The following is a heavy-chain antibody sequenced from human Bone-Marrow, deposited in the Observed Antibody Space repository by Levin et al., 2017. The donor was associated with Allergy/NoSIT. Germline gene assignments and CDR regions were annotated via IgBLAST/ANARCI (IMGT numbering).Heavy chain of an antibody. J-gene: IGHJ4*02. CDR3: ARAEAVADIFFDY. V-gene: IGHV3-21*01. CDR2: ISSSSSYI. CDR1: GFTFSSYS. Sequence: PGGSLRLSCAASGFTFSSYSMNWVRQAPGKGLEWVSSISSSSSYIYYADSVKGRFTISRDNAKNSLYLQMNSLRAEDTAVYYCARAEAVADIFFDYWGQGTLVTVSS. D-gene: IGHD6-19*01.